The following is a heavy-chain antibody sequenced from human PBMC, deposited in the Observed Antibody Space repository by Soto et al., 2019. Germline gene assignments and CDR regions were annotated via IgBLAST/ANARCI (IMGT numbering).Heavy chain of an antibody. CDR2: VYYTGST. CDR1: GGSISGSY. J-gene: IGHJ4*02. V-gene: IGHV4-59*01. CDR3: ARSVAVPGAHIDY. D-gene: IGHD6-19*01. Sequence: PSETLSLXCSVSGGSISGSYWSWIRQSPGKGLEWLGYVYYTGSTNYSPSLRSRVSISVDTSKNEFSLRLSSVTAADTAVYFCARSVAVPGAHIDYWGQGTQVTVSS.